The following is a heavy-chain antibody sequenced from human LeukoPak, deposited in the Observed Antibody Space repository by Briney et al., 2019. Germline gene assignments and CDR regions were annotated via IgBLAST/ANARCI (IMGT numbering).Heavy chain of an antibody. Sequence: PGGSLRLSCAASGFTFSRYWMHWVRQAPGKGLVWVSRINSDGSSTDYADSVKGRFTISRDNAKNTLYLQMSSLRAEDTAVYFCAGAQSDWSDYFDYWGQGTLVTVSS. CDR3: AGAQSDWSDYFDY. D-gene: IGHD3-9*01. J-gene: IGHJ4*02. V-gene: IGHV3-74*01. CDR2: INSDGSST. CDR1: GFTFSRYW.